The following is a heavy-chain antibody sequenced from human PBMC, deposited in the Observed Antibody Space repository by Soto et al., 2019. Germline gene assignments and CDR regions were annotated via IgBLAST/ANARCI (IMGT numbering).Heavy chain of an antibody. CDR1: GYTFTEYF. Sequence: QVQLVQSGAEVRKPGASVKVSCKASGYTFTEYFIHWVRQAPGQGLEWMGWINPSSGGTHYAQKVQGWVTISRDTSISTAYMELSRLKSDDTALYYCAGGAISVGSVVEFGYWGRGIPVTVSS. CDR3: AGGAISVGSVVEFGY. V-gene: IGHV1-2*04. D-gene: IGHD3-22*01. CDR2: INPSSGGT. J-gene: IGHJ4*02.